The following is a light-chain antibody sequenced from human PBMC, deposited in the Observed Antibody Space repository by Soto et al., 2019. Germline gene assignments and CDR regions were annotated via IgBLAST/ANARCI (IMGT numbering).Light chain of an antibody. Sequence: DIVMTQSPLSLPVTPGEPASISCRSSQSLLHSNGYNYLDWYLQKPGQSPQLLIYLGSNRASGVPDKFSGSGSGTDFTLKISRLEAEDVGIYYCMQALQTPCTFVPGTKVDIK. J-gene: IGKJ3*01. CDR2: LGS. CDR1: QSLLHSNGYNY. CDR3: MQALQTPCT. V-gene: IGKV2-28*01.